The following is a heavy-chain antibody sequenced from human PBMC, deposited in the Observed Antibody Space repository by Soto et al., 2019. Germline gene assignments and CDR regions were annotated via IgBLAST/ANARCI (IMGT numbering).Heavy chain of an antibody. CDR3: ARFSVTTETDYYFDY. J-gene: IGHJ4*02. V-gene: IGHV4-59*01. CDR2: IYYSGST. CDR1: GGSISSYY. D-gene: IGHD4-17*01. Sequence: PSETLSLTCTVSGGSISSYYWSWIRQPPEKGLKWIGYIYYSGSTNYNPSLKSRVTISVDTSKNQFSLKLSSVTAAVTAVYYCARFSVTTETDYYFDYSGQGTSVPVSS.